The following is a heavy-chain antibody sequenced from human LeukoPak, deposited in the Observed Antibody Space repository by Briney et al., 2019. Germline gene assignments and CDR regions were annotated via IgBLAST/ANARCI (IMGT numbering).Heavy chain of an antibody. D-gene: IGHD6-6*01. CDR1: GGSFSGYY. J-gene: IGHJ6*02. Sequence: PSETLSLTCAVYGGSFSGYYWSWIRQPPGKGLEWIGEINHSGSTNYNPSLKSRVTISVDTSKNQFSLKLSSVTAADTAVYYCARDRFEYSSSSYYYGMDVWGQGTTVTVSS. V-gene: IGHV4-34*01. CDR2: INHSGST. CDR3: ARDRFEYSSSSYYYGMDV.